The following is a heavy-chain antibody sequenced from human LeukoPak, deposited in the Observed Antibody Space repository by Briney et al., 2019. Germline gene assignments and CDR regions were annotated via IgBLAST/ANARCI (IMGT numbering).Heavy chain of an antibody. CDR3: ARGLMITFGGGYYFDY. Sequence: SGTLSLTCAVSGGSISSNNWWSWVRQPPGKGLEWIGEIYHSGSTNYTPSLKSRVTISIDNSKNQFSLKLSSVTAADTAVYYCARGLMITFGGGYYFDYWGQGTLVTVSS. V-gene: IGHV4-4*02. CDR2: IYHSGST. CDR1: GGSISSNNW. D-gene: IGHD3-16*01. J-gene: IGHJ4*01.